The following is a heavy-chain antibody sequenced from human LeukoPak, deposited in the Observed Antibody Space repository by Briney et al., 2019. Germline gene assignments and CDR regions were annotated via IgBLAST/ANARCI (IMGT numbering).Heavy chain of an antibody. V-gene: IGHV3-30*18. D-gene: IGHD5-12*01. J-gene: IGHJ4*02. Sequence: PGRSLRLSCAASGFTFSSYGMHWVRQAPGKGLEWVAVISYDGSNKYYADSVKGRFTISRDNSKNTLYLQMNSLRAEDTAVYYCAKDFLKYGSGYSGYAPQDYWGQGTLVTVSS. CDR2: ISYDGSNK. CDR1: GFTFSSYG. CDR3: AKDFLKYGSGYSGYAPQDY.